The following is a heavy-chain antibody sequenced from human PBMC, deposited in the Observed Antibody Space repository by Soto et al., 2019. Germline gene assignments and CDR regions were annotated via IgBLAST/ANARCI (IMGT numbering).Heavy chain of an antibody. CDR3: ATADGFGVVTPFFEY. V-gene: IGHV4-31*03. D-gene: IGHD3-3*01. CDR1: GGSISSGGYY. CDR2: IYYSGST. Sequence: SETLSLTCTVSGGSISSGGYYWSWIRQHPGKGLEWIGYIYYSGSTYYNPSLKSRVTISVDTSKNQFFLKVFSVTAADTAVYYCATADGFGVVTPFFEYWGQGILVTVSS. J-gene: IGHJ4*02.